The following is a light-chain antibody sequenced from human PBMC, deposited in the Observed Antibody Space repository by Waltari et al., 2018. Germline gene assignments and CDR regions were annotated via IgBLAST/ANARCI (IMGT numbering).Light chain of an antibody. Sequence: AIQMTQSPSSLSASVGDRVIITCRASQGIRNDLGWYQQKPGKAPKLLIYAASSLQSGVPSRFSGSGSGTDFTFTISSLQPEDFATYYCLQDYNYPLTFGGGTKVEI. CDR1: QGIRND. CDR2: AAS. J-gene: IGKJ4*01. V-gene: IGKV1-6*01. CDR3: LQDYNYPLT.